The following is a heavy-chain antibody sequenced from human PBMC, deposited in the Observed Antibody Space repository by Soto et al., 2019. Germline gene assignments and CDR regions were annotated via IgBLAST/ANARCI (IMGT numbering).Heavy chain of an antibody. Sequence: GGSLRLSCVASGFTFRSYTMNWVRQAPGKGLEWVSGIRGFSPYAFYADSVKVRFTISRDNAQNSLFLQINSLRAEDTSVYYCARDRGDNADDYYYNAMDVWCQGTTVTVSS. CDR2: IRGFSPYA. V-gene: IGHV3-21*01. J-gene: IGHJ6*02. CDR3: ARDRGDNADDYYYNAMDV. CDR1: GFTFRSYT. D-gene: IGHD2-2*01.